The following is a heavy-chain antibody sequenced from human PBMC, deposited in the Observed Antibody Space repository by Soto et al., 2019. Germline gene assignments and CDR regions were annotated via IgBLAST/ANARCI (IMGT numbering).Heavy chain of an antibody. D-gene: IGHD6-19*01. V-gene: IGHV3-30-3*01. CDR1: GFTFSSYA. CDR3: ARLYSSGWPASLASRDFDY. CDR2: ISYDGSNK. J-gene: IGHJ4*02. Sequence: QVQLVESGGGVVQPGRSLRLSCAASGFTFSSYAMHWVRQAPGKGLEWVAVISYDGSNKYYADSVKGRFTISRDNAKNTLYLQMNSLRAEDTAVYYCARLYSSGWPASLASRDFDYWGQGTLVTVSS.